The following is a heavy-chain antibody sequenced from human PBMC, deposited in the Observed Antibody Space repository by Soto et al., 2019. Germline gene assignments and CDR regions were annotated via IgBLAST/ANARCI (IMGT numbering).Heavy chain of an antibody. J-gene: IGHJ4*02. CDR1: GGTFSSYA. CDR3: ATGYDREGYYFDY. Sequence: QVQLVQSGAEVKKPGSSVKVSCKASGGTFSSYAISWVRQAPGQGLEWMGGIIPNFGTANYAQKFQGRVTIAGDESTSQGYTELSSLRSEDTAVYYCATGYDREGYYFDYWGQGTLVTVSS. D-gene: IGHD3-22*01. V-gene: IGHV1-69*01. CDR2: IIPNFGTA.